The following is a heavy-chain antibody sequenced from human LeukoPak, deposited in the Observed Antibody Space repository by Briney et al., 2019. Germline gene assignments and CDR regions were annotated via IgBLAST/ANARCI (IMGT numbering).Heavy chain of an antibody. CDR1: GFTFSRHG. CDR2: IWYDGSNK. D-gene: IGHD4-17*01. J-gene: IGHJ4*02. V-gene: IGHV3-33*01. CDR3: ARDAYGDYYFDY. Sequence: PGGSLRLSCAASGFTFSRHGMHWVRQAPDKGLEWVAVIWYDGSNKYYADSVKGRFTISRDSSKNTLYLQMNSLRAEDTAVYYCARDAYGDYYFDYWGQGTLVTVSS.